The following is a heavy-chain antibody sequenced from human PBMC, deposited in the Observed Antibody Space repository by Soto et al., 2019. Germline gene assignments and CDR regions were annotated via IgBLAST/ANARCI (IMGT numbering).Heavy chain of an antibody. CDR1: GDTFSDYY. D-gene: IGHD5-12*01. CDR3: ARESGGATATLDYYYFYMDV. J-gene: IGHJ6*03. Sequence: QVQLVQSGAEVRKPGASVTVSCRTSGDTFSDYYIHWVRQAPGQGLEWMGWINPNSGATNYAQKVRGWVTMTRDTSIRTVYMQLSRLRSDDTAVYYCARESGGATATLDYYYFYMDVWGTGTTVTVSS. V-gene: IGHV1-2*04. CDR2: INPNSGAT.